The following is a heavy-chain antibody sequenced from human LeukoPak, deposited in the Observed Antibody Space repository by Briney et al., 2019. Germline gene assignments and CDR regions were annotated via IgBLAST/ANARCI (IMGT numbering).Heavy chain of an antibody. CDR3: ARDPYSGSYGDYYYYYMDV. CDR1: GFTFSTYS. D-gene: IGHD1-26*01. J-gene: IGHJ6*03. CDR2: ITSSSRYI. Sequence: GGSLRLSCAASGFTFSTYSMNWVRQAPGKGLEWVSSITSSSRYIYYADSVKGRFTISRDNAKSSLYLQMNSLRAEDTAVYYCARDPYSGSYGDYYYYYMDVWGKGTTVTISS. V-gene: IGHV3-21*01.